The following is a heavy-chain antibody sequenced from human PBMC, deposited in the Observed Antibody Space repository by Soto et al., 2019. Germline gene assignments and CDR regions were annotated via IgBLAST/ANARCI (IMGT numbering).Heavy chain of an antibody. CDR3: ARDSYDSSGYPDY. V-gene: IGHV3-33*01. Sequence: QVQLVESGGGVVQPGRSLRLSCAASGFTFSSYGMHWVRQAPGKGLEWVAVIWYDGSNKYYADSVKGRFTISRDNSKNTLYLQMNSLRAEDTAVYYCARDSYDSSGYPDYWGQGTLVTVSS. CDR2: IWYDGSNK. CDR1: GFTFSSYG. J-gene: IGHJ4*02. D-gene: IGHD3-22*01.